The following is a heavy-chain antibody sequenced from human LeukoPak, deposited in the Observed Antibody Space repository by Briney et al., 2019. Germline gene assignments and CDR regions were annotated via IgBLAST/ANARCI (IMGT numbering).Heavy chain of an antibody. V-gene: IGHV1-69*04. CDR1: GGTFSNYA. CDR3: ARAPDYYGSRSYYWIY. Sequence: GASVKVSFNASGGTFSNYAISWLRHAPGPGLERKGRIIPTLGAANYAQKFQGRVTMTADRSTNTVYMDLSSLRSEDTAVYYCARAPDYYGSRSYYWIYWGQGTLVTVSS. CDR2: IIPTLGAA. D-gene: IGHD3-10*01. J-gene: IGHJ4*02.